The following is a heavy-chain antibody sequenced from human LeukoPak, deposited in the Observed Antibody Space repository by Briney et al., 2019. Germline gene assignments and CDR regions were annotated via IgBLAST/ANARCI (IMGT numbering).Heavy chain of an antibody. D-gene: IGHD3-9*01. CDR1: GGTFSSYA. V-gene: IGHV1-69*04. CDR3: AGHILTGYPIDY. J-gene: IGHJ4*02. CDR2: IIPILGIA. Sequence: GASVTVSCKASGGTFSSYAISWVRQAPGQGLEWMGRIIPILGIANYAQKFQGRVTITADKSTSTAYMELSSLRSEDTAVYFCAGHILTGYPIDYWGQGTLVTVSS.